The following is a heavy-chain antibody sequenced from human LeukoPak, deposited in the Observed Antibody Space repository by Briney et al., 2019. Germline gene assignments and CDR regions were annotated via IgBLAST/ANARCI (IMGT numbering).Heavy chain of an antibody. CDR3: ARHRRYYGSGSYYSDFDS. CDR2: IFYSGST. V-gene: IGHV4-39*01. Sequence: SETLSLTCTVSGGSISSSDYYWGWIRQPPGKGLEWIGSIFYSGSTYYNPSLKSPVTISADMSKNYFSLRLSSVTAADTATYYCARHRRYYGSGSYYSDFDSWGQGILDTVSS. CDR1: GGSISSSDYY. J-gene: IGHJ4*02. D-gene: IGHD3-10*01.